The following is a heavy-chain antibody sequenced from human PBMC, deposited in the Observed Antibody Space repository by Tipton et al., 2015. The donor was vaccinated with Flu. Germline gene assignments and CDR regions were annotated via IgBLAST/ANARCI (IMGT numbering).Heavy chain of an antibody. D-gene: IGHD3-10*01. V-gene: IGHV3-23*01. CDR3: AKDSKSTSGGYYNIPLTK. J-gene: IGHJ4*02. CDR1: GFTFSNFA. CDR2: ITGSSDRT. Sequence: SLRLSCSASGFTFSNFAMTWVRQAPGKGLEWLSAITGSSDRTYYAESVKGRFTISRDNSENTLYLQMNNLRAEDTAVYYCAKDSKSTSGGYYNIPLTKWGQGTLVTVSP.